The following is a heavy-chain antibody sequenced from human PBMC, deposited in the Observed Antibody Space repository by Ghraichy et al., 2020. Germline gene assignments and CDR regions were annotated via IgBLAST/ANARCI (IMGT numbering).Heavy chain of an antibody. CDR3: AKEGSTGNNYLYDS. V-gene: IGHV3-30*18. J-gene: IGHJ4*02. CDR2: VSFHGTVQ. Sequence: GGSLRLSCAASGFTFGSYGMHWVRQAPGKGLDWVAVVSFHGTVQYSADSVKGRFTISRDNSKNMLYLEKNSLITEDTVVYYCAKEGSTGNNYLYDSWGQGSLVAVAS. CDR1: GFTFGSYG. D-gene: IGHD4-11*01.